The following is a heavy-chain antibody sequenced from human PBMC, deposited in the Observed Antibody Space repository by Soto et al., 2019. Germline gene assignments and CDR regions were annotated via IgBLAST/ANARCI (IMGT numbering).Heavy chain of an antibody. CDR3: ARVIFSSTSCHPNSFES. D-gene: IGHD2-2*01. CDR1: GGTFSSYT. J-gene: IGHJ5*01. V-gene: IGHV1-69*02. Sequence: SVKVSCKASGGTFSSYTISWVRQAPGQGLEWMGRIIPILGIANYAQKFQGRVTITADKSTSTAYMELSSLRSEDTAVYYCARVIFSSTSCHPNSFESWGPGLLVTLFS. CDR2: IIPILGIA.